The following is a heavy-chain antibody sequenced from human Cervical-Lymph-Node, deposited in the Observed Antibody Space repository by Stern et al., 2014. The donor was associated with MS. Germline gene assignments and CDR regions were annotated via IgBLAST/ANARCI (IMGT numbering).Heavy chain of an antibody. D-gene: IGHD4-23*01. CDR3: AREGGNTAEYFQH. J-gene: IGHJ1*01. CDR2: IWYDGSNR. Sequence: QVQLVQSGGGVVQPGRSLRLSCAASGFTFSSFGIHWVRQAPGKGLEWLAIIWYDGSNRYYADSVKGRFTLSRDNSKNTLYLQMNSLRAEDTAVYYCAREGGNTAEYFQHWGQGTLVTVSS. CDR1: GFTFSSFG. V-gene: IGHV3-33*01.